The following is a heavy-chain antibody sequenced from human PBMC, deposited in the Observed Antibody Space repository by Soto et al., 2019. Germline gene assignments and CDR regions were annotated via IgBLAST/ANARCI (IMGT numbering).Heavy chain of an antibody. CDR2: IWYDGSNK. Sequence: GGSLRLSCAASGFTFSSYGMHWVRQAPGKGLEWVAVIWYDGSNKYYADSVKGRFTISRDNSKNTLYLQMNSLRAEDTAVYYCARDRYSYGFPPYYYYYMDVWGKGTTVTVSS. CDR3: ARDRYSYGFPPYYYYYMDV. V-gene: IGHV3-33*01. CDR1: GFTFSSYG. D-gene: IGHD5-18*01. J-gene: IGHJ6*03.